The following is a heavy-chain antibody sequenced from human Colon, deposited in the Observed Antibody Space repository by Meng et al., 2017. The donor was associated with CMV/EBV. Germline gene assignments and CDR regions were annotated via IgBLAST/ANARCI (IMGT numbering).Heavy chain of an antibody. CDR3: VKTSYSYASGFPDY. V-gene: IGHV3-30*02. CDR1: GFTFDRCA. J-gene: IGHJ4*02. D-gene: IGHD3-16*01. CDR2: IRFDGTSQ. Sequence: GGSLRLSCAASGFTFDRCAMHWVRQAPGKGLEWVTFIRFDGTSQEYADSVRGRFTISRDNSKNTLYLQMNSLRVEDTAMYYCVKTSYSYASGFPDYWGQGTLVTVSS.